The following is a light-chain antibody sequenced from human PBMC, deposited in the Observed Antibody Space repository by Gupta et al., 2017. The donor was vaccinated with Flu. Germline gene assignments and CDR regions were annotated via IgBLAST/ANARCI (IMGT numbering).Light chain of an antibody. V-gene: IGLV1-51*02. CDR1: SSNVGNNY. J-gene: IGLJ3*02. CDR3: GTWDSSLDVGV. CDR2: ETD. Sequence: QSVLTPPPSVSAAPGQKVTIPCSGSSSNVGNNYVSWYQQLPGTAPKFLIYETDKRPSGIPDRFSGSKSGTSATLDITGLQTGDEADYYCGTWDSSLDVGVFGGGTRLTVL.